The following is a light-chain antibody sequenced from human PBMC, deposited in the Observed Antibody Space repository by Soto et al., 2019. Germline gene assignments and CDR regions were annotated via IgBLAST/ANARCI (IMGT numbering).Light chain of an antibody. CDR3: QHYDGNSRT. CDR2: DAS. Sequence: DIQMTQSPSSLSASVGDRVTITCRASQGLSSWLAWYQQKPGKAPKLLIYDASILESGVPSRFSGSGSGTEFTLTISSLQPDDFATYYCQHYDGNSRTFGQGTKV. CDR1: QGLSSW. V-gene: IGKV1-5*01. J-gene: IGKJ1*01.